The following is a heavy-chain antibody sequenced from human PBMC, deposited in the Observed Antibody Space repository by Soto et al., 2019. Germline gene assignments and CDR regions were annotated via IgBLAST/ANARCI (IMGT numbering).Heavy chain of an antibody. D-gene: IGHD1-26*01. Sequence: QVQLVQSGAEVKKPGASVKVSCKASGYTFTSYAMHWVRQAPGQRLEWMGWINAGNGNTKYSQKFQGRVTITRDTSASTAYMERSSLRSEDTAVYYCARDFGGSYLDNWFDPWGQGTLVTVSS. CDR1: GYTFTSYA. CDR3: ARDFGGSYLDNWFDP. CDR2: INAGNGNT. J-gene: IGHJ5*02. V-gene: IGHV1-3*01.